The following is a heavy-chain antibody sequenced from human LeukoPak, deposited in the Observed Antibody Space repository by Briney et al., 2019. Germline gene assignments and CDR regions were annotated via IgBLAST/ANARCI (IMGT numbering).Heavy chain of an antibody. D-gene: IGHD5-12*01. Sequence: PGGSLGLSCAASGFTFSSYAMSWVRQAPGKGLEWVSAISGSGGSTYYADSVKGRYTISRDNSKNTLYLQMSSLRAEDTAVYYCAKAPTTFDYFDYWGQGTLVTVSS. CDR3: AKAPTTFDYFDY. CDR2: ISGSGGST. V-gene: IGHV3-23*01. J-gene: IGHJ4*02. CDR1: GFTFSSYA.